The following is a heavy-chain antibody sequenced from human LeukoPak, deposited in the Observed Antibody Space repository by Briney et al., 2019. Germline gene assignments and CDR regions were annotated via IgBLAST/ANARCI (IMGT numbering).Heavy chain of an antibody. D-gene: IGHD3-3*01. Sequence: SETLSLTCEVSGYSISSGYYWGWIRQPPGKGLGWIGSIYHSGSTYYNPSLKSRVTISVDTSKNQFSLKLSSVTAADTAVYYCARAPRFLEWFPYYYYMDVWGKGTTVTVSS. CDR1: GYSISSGYY. CDR2: IYHSGST. J-gene: IGHJ6*03. V-gene: IGHV4-38-2*01. CDR3: ARAPRFLEWFPYYYYMDV.